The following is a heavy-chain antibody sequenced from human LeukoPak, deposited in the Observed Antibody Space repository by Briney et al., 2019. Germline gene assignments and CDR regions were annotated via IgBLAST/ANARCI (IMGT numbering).Heavy chain of an antibody. Sequence: SVKVSCKASGGTFSSYAISWVRQAPGQGLEWMGGIIPIFGTANYAQKFQGKVTITADESTSTAYMELSSLRSEDTAVYYCARGHFGFSHTDYYFDYWGQGTLVTVSS. CDR2: IIPIFGTA. J-gene: IGHJ4*02. CDR1: GGTFSSYA. D-gene: IGHD3-3*01. CDR3: ARGHFGFSHTDYYFDY. V-gene: IGHV1-69*13.